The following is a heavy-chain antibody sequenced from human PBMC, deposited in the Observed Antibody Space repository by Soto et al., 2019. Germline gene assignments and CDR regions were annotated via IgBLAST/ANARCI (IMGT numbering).Heavy chain of an antibody. V-gene: IGHV3-21*01. D-gene: IGHD2-8*01. CDR1: GFTFSSYS. CDR3: ARAWSHGVYPIDY. Sequence: PGGSLRLSCAASGFTFSSYSMNWVRQAPGKGLEWVSSISSRSSYIFYADSVKGRVTISRDTAKSSLYLQVNSLRAEDTSVDYSARAWSHGVYPIDYWSQGTLVNVSS. CDR2: ISSRSSYI. J-gene: IGHJ4*02.